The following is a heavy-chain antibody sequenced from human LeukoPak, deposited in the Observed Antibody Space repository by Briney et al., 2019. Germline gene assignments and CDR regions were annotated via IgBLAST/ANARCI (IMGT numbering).Heavy chain of an antibody. J-gene: IGHJ4*02. Sequence: GGSVRLSCAASGFTFSSYWMSWVRQAPGKGLEWVANRKQDGSEKYYVDSVKGLFTISRDNAKNSLYLQMNSLRAEDTAVYYCARDLGLGGSGSYYNVDYFDYWGQGTLVTVSS. CDR2: RKQDGSEK. D-gene: IGHD3-10*01. CDR1: GFTFSSYW. CDR3: ARDLGLGGSGSYYNVDYFDY. V-gene: IGHV3-7*01.